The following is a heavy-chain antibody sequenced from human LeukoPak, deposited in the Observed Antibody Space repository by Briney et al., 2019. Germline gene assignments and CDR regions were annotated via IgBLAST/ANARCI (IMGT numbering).Heavy chain of an antibody. Sequence: PSETLSLTCAVYGGSFSGYYWSWIRQPPGKGLEWIGEINHSGSTNYNPSLKSRVTISVDTSKNQFSLKLSSVTAADTAVYYCARYEGSGSYCLDYWGQGTLVTVSS. V-gene: IGHV4-34*01. CDR2: INHSGST. CDR1: GGSFSGYY. D-gene: IGHD3-10*01. J-gene: IGHJ4*02. CDR3: ARYEGSGSYCLDY.